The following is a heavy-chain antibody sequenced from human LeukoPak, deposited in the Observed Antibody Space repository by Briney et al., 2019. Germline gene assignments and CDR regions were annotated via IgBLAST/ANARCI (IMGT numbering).Heavy chain of an antibody. CDR3: ARDRWELPVDY. CDR1: GGSFSGYY. CDR2: INHSGST. V-gene: IGHV4-34*01. J-gene: IGHJ4*02. Sequence: SETLSLTCAVYGGSFSGYYWSWIRQPPGKGLEWIGEINHSGSTNYNPSLKSRVTISVDTSKNQFSLKLSSVTAADTAVYYCARDRWELPVDYWGQGTLVTVSS. D-gene: IGHD1-26*01.